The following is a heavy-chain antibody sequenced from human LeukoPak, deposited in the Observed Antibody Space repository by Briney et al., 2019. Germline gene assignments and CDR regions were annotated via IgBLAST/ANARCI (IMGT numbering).Heavy chain of an antibody. CDR3: ARHYGGPTRYCSSTSCYTRASGY. J-gene: IGHJ4*02. V-gene: IGHV1-18*01. CDR1: GYTFTSYG. CDR2: ISAYNGNT. Sequence: ASVKVSRKASGYTFTSYGISWVRQAPGQGLEWMGWISAYNGNTNYAQKLQGRVTMTTDTSTSTAYMELRSLRSDDTAVYYCARHYGGPTRYCSSTSCYTRASGYWGQGTLVTVSS. D-gene: IGHD2-2*02.